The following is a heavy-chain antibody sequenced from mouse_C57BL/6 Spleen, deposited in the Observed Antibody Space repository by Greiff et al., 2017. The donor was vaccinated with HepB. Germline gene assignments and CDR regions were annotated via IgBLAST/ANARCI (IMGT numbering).Heavy chain of an antibody. D-gene: IGHD3-1*01. CDR1: GYTFTDYY. CDR2: IYPGSGNT. J-gene: IGHJ3*01. V-gene: IGHV1-76*01. CDR3: ARGRGFEGFAY. Sequence: QVQLKESGAELVRPGASVKLSCKASGYTFTDYYINWVKQRPGQGLEWIARIYPGSGNTYYNEKFKGKATLTAEKSSSTAYMQLSSLTSEDSAVYFWARGRGFEGFAYRGQGTLVTVAA.